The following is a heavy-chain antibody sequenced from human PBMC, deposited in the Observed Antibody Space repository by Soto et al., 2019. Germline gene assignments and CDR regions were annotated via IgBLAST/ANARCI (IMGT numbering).Heavy chain of an antibody. CDR3: ASSSGYYYVLDY. V-gene: IGHV4-30-4*01. CDR1: GGSISSDDNY. CDR2: IYYTATT. D-gene: IGHD3-22*01. Sequence: TSETLSLTCSVSGGSISSDDNYWSWIRQPPGKGLEWIGYIYYTATTYYNPSLKSRVSISVDTSKNQFSLKLSSVTAADTAIYYCASSSGYYYVLDYWGQGTLVTVSS. J-gene: IGHJ4*02.